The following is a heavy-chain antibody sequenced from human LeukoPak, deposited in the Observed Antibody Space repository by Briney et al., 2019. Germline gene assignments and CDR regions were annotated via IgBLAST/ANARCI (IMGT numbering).Heavy chain of an antibody. V-gene: IGHV3-23*01. CDR1: GFTFSSYA. D-gene: IGHD3-16*01. CDR3: ARKQAIGYASLDY. CDR2: ISDSGTTT. Sequence: GGSLRLSCAPSGFTFSSYAMSWVRQAPGKGLEWVSTISDSGTTTFYADSVKGRFTISRDSSKNTLYLQMNSLRAEDTAVYYCARKQAIGYASLDYWGQGTLVTVSS. J-gene: IGHJ4*02.